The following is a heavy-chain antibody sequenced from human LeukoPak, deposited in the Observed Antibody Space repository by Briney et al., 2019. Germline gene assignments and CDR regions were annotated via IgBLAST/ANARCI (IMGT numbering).Heavy chain of an antibody. Sequence: SETLSFTCTVSGGSISSYYWSWIRQPAGKGLEWIGRIYTSGSTNYNPSLKSRVTMSVDTSKNQFSLKLSSVTAADTAVYYCARDADSSSWYISAFDIWGQGTMVTVSS. CDR2: IYTSGST. D-gene: IGHD6-13*01. J-gene: IGHJ3*02. V-gene: IGHV4-4*07. CDR3: ARDADSSSWYISAFDI. CDR1: GGSISSYY.